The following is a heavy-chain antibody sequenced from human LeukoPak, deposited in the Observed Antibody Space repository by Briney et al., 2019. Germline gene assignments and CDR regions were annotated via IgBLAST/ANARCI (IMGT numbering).Heavy chain of an antibody. CDR1: GGSFSGYY. D-gene: IGHD3-3*01. V-gene: IGHV4-34*01. CDR2: INHSGST. CDR3: ARKSGGITIFGVVNAFDY. J-gene: IGHJ4*02. Sequence: PSETLSLTCAVYGGSFSGYYWSWIRQPPGKGLEWIGEINHSGSTNYNPSLKSRVTISVDTSKNQFSLKLSSVTAADTAVYYCARKSGGITIFGVVNAFDYWGQGTLVTVSS.